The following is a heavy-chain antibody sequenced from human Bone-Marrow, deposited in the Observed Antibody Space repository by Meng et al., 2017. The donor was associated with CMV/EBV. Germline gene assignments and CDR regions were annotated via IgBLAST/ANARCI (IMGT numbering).Heavy chain of an antibody. J-gene: IGHJ6*01. CDR1: GYTFTDYY. Sequence: ASVKVSCKASGYTFTDYYMHWVRQAPGQGLEWMGWINPNSGGTIYAQKFQGRVTMTRDTSINTAYIDLSGLRSDDTAIYYCARGGLGHYYYGMDVWGLGTTVTVSS. CDR2: INPNSGGT. V-gene: IGHV1-2*02. CDR3: ARGGLGHYYYGMDV.